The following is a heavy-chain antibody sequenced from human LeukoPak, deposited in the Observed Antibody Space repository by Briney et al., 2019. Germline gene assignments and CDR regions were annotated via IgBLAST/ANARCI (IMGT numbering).Heavy chain of an antibody. D-gene: IGHD2-2*01. CDR2: IYSSGST. J-gene: IGHJ5*02. V-gene: IGHV3-53*01. CDR1: GFTVSSNY. CDR3: ARDHCSSTSCYGDNWFDP. Sequence: GGSLRLSCAASGFTVSSNYMSWVRQAPGKGLEWVSVIYSSGSTYYADSVKGRFTISRDNSKNTLYLQMNSLRAEDTAVYYCARDHCSSTSCYGDNWFDPWGQGTLVTVSS.